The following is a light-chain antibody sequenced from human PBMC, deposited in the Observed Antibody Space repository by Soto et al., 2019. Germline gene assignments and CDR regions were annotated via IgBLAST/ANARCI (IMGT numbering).Light chain of an antibody. CDR1: QAISNY. Sequence: DIQMTQSPSSPSASIGDRVAITCRASQAISNYLAWYQLRPGKVPKLLIYAASILQSGVPSRFSASGSGTEFTLTISSLQPEDIGTYYCQKYSGAPLTFGPGTKVEIK. V-gene: IGKV1-27*01. CDR2: AAS. CDR3: QKYSGAPLT. J-gene: IGKJ3*01.